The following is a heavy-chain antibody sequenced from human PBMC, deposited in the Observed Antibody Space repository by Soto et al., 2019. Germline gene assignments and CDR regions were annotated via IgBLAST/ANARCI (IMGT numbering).Heavy chain of an antibody. J-gene: IGHJ3*02. CDR1: GFTFSRSW. V-gene: IGHV3-7*01. D-gene: IGHD5-12*01. CDR2: IKPDGSGK. CDR3: ARDSGYDAFDI. Sequence: GGSLRLSCAASGFTFSRSWMAWVRQAPGKGLEWVANIKPDGSGKYYVDSVKGRFTISRDNAKNSLYLQMNSLRAEDTAVYYCARDSGYDAFDIWGQGTLVPVSS.